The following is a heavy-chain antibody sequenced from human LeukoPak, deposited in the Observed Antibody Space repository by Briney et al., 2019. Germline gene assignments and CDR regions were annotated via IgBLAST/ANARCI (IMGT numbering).Heavy chain of an antibody. CDR2: INPNSGGT. CDR1: GYTFTGYY. V-gene: IGHV1-2*02. Sequence: ASVKVSCKASGYTFTGYYMHWVRQAPGQGLEWMGWINPNSGGTNYAQKFQGRVTITRDTSASIAYMELSSLRSEDMAVYYCARDSGPSAFDIWGQGTMVTVSS. J-gene: IGHJ3*02. CDR3: ARDSGPSAFDI. D-gene: IGHD3-10*01.